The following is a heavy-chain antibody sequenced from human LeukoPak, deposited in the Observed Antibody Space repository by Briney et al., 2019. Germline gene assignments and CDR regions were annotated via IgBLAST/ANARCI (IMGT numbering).Heavy chain of an antibody. V-gene: IGHV4-61*02. CDR1: GGSISSGSYY. D-gene: IGHD2-15*01. CDR3: ARESPAPYYYMDV. J-gene: IGHJ6*03. Sequence: SQTLSLTCTVYGGSISSGSYYWSWIRQPAGKGLEWIGRIYTSGRPNYNPSLKSRVTISVDTSKNQFSLKLSSVTAADTAVYYCARESPAPYYYMDVWGKGTTVTVSS. CDR2: IYTSGRP.